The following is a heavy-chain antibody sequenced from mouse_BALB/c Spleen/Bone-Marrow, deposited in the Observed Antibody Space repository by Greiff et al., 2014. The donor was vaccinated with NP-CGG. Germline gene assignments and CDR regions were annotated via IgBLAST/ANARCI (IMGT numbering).Heavy chain of an antibody. D-gene: IGHD1-2*01. CDR2: IWADGST. J-gene: IGHJ4*01. CDR3: ARITTATGAMDF. CDR1: GFSLTNYG. Sequence: VMLVESGPGLVAPSQSLSITCTVSGFSLTNYGVHWVRQPPGKGLEWLGVIWADGSTNYNSALMSRLNISKDNSKSQVFFKMNIQQTDDTAMYYCARITTATGAMDFWGPRTSVTVSS. V-gene: IGHV2-9*02.